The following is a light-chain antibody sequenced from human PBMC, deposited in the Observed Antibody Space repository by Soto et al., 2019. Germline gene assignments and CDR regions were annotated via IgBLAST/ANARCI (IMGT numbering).Light chain of an antibody. V-gene: IGLV1-44*01. CDR1: NSNIGSNS. Sequence: QSVLTQPPSASGAPGQRVTISCSGSNSNIGSNSVNWYQQLPGTAPKLLIYSNNQRPSGVPDRFSGSKSGTSASLAISGLQSEDEADYYCAAWDDSLIAFGVFGGGTKVTVL. CDR3: AAWDDSLIAFGV. J-gene: IGLJ3*02. CDR2: SNN.